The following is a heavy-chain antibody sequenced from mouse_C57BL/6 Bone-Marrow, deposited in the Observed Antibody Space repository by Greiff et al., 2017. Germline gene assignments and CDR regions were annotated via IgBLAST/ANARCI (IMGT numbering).Heavy chain of an antibody. CDR2: IDPSDSYT. Sequence: QVQLKQPGAELVKPGASVKLSCKASGYTFTSYWMQWVKQRPGQGLEWIGEIDPSDSYTNYNQKFKGKATLTVDTSSSTAYMQLSSLTSEDSAVYYCARSAMDYWGQGTSVTVSS. V-gene: IGHV1-50*01. J-gene: IGHJ4*01. CDR3: ARSAMDY. CDR1: GYTFTSYW.